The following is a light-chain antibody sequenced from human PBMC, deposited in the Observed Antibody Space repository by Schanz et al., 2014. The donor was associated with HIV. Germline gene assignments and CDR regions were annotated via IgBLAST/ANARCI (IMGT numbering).Light chain of an antibody. V-gene: IGKV1-9*01. CDR1: QGISSH. CDR3: QQLNNFFT. Sequence: DIQLTQSPSFLSASVGDRVTLTCRASQGISSHLAWYQQKSGQAPRLLIYGASTLQSGVPSRFSGSGSGTEFTLTISSLQPEDFATYYCQQLNNFFTFGGGTRVEV. J-gene: IGKJ4*01. CDR2: GAS.